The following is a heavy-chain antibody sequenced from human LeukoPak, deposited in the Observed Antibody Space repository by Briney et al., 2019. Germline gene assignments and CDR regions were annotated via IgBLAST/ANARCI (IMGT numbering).Heavy chain of an antibody. CDR2: INPNSGGT. CDR3: ARVGRRQQLGDYYFDY. CDR1: GYTFTGYY. V-gene: IGHV1-2*02. D-gene: IGHD6-13*01. Sequence: GASVKVSCKASGYTFTGYYLHWVRQAPGQGLEWMGWINPNSGGTNFAQKFQGRVTMTRDTSISTAYMELSRLRSDDTAVYYCARVGRRQQLGDYYFDYWGQGTLVTVSS. J-gene: IGHJ4*02.